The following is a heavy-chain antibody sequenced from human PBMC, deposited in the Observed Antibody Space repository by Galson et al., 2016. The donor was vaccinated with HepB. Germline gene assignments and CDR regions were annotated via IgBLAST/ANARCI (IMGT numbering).Heavy chain of an antibody. Sequence: SLRLSCAASGFIFSDYYMNWIRQAPGKGLEWVSYISGSDTNVYYADSVKGRFTISRDNAKKSLYLQMNSLRAEDTAVYYCARDPRLGYCSGGSCYSSYGMDVWGKGPRSPSPQ. CDR2: ISGSDTNV. V-gene: IGHV3-11*01. D-gene: IGHD2-15*01. CDR3: ARDPRLGYCSGGSCYSSYGMDV. J-gene: IGHJ6*04. CDR1: GFIFSDYY.